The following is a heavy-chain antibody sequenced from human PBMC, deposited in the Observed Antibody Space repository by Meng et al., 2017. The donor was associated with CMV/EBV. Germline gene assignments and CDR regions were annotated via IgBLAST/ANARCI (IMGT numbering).Heavy chain of an antibody. CDR2: ISSSSSYI. J-gene: IGHJ5*02. V-gene: IGHV3-21*01. Sequence: EVQLVDAWGGVLKPGVPLLLSCSASGFTFSSYSMNWVRQAPGKGLEWVSSISSSSSYIYYADSVKGRFTISRDNAKNSLYLQMNSLRAEDTAVYYCARGGPHYDRDWCDPGGQGTLVTVSS. CDR1: GFTFSSYS. CDR3: ARGGPHYDRDWCDP. D-gene: IGHD3-9*01.